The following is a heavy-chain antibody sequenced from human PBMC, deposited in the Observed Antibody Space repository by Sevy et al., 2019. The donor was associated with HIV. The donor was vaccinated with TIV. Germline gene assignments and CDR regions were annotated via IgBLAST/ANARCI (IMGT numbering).Heavy chain of an antibody. Sequence: SETLSLTCAVSGGSISSSNWWSWVRQPPGKGLEWIGEIYRSGSTNYNPSLKSRVTISVDKSKNQFSLKLSSVTAADTAVYYCSRVGGSYSSSWSYFDYWGQGTLVTVSS. D-gene: IGHD6-6*01. V-gene: IGHV4-4*02. CDR1: GGSISSSNW. J-gene: IGHJ4*02. CDR2: IYRSGST. CDR3: SRVGGSYSSSWSYFDY.